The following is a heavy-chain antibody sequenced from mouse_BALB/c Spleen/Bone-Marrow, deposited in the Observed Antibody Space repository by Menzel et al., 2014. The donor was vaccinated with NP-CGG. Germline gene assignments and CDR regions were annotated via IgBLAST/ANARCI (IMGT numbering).Heavy chain of an antibody. CDR3: ARGRTTVVSDY. D-gene: IGHD1-1*01. CDR2: IEPSDGYT. J-gene: IGHJ2*02. Sequence: QVQLQQSGAEVVKPGASVKVSCKASGYTFTNHWMQWVKQRPGQGLEWIGEIEPSDGYTNYNQDFKGKASLTVDKSSSTAYMQLSSLTSEDSAVYYCARGRTTVVSDYWGQGTSLTVSS. V-gene: IGHV1-69*02. CDR1: GYTFTNHW.